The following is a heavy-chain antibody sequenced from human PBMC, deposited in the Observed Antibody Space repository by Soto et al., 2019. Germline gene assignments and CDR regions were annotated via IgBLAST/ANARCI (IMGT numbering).Heavy chain of an antibody. J-gene: IGHJ4*02. CDR1: GITFSKTW. Sequence: EVQLVESGGGLVKPGDSLRLSCVVSGITFSKTWMSWVRQAPGKGLEWLGRIKSKTDVGTTEYVAPVKGRFTISRDDSTDTMYLQMNSLKSEDTAVYFCTTDPRYWGQGTLVTVSS. CDR2: IKSKTDVGTT. V-gene: IGHV3-15*01. CDR3: TTDPRY.